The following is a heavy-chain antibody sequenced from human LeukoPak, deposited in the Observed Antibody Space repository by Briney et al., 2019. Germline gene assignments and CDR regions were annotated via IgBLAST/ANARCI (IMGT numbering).Heavy chain of an antibody. J-gene: IGHJ4*02. CDR2: IYYSGST. D-gene: IGHD3-22*01. CDR1: GGSISSGDYY. V-gene: IGHV4-30-4*08. CDR3: ARTEVMDSCGYYYGSFDY. Sequence: SQTLSLTCTVSGGSISSGDYYWSWIRQPPGRGLEWIGYIYYSGSTYYNPSLKSRVTISVDTSKNQFSLKLSSVTAADTAGYYCARTEVMDSCGYYYGSFDYWGQGTLVTVSS.